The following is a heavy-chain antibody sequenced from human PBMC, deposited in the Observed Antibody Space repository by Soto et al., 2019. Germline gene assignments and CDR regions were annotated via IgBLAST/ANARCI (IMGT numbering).Heavy chain of an antibody. J-gene: IGHJ6*02. V-gene: IGHV4-61*01. Sequence: PSETLSLSCTVSGGSVNKSTYYWSWIRQPPGKGLEWIGYINYSGSTNCNPSLKSRITISVDTSKNQFSLKLSSVTAADTAVYYCAKMPNYYDSSGLWSGMDVWAQRTTVTVSS. CDR3: AKMPNYYDSSGLWSGMDV. CDR1: GGSVNKSTYY. D-gene: IGHD3-22*01. CDR2: INYSGST.